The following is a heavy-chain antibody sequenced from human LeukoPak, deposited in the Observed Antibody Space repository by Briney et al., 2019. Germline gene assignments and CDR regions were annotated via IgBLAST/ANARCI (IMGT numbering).Heavy chain of an antibody. Sequence: ESLKISCKGSGYSFTTYWIGWVRQMPGKGLEWMGIIYPGDSDVRYSPSFQGQVTISADKSISTAYLQWSSLEASDTAMYYCARTYCGGDCYYSYFDYWGQGTLVTVSS. J-gene: IGHJ4*02. D-gene: IGHD2-21*02. CDR3: ARTYCGGDCYYSYFDY. V-gene: IGHV5-51*01. CDR1: GYSFTTYW. CDR2: IYPGDSDV.